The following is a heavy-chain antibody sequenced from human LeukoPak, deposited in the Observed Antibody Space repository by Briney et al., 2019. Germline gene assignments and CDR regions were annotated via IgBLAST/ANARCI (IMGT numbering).Heavy chain of an antibody. CDR2: TYYRSKWYN. CDR1: GDSVSSNTAA. J-gene: IGHJ4*02. CDR3: ARDLLRAGMAFDY. V-gene: IGHV6-1*01. D-gene: IGHD6-13*01. Sequence: SQTLSLTCAISGDSVSSNTAAWHWIRQSPSRGLEWLGRTYYRSKWYNDYAVSVKSRITINPDTSKNQFSLQLNSVTPEDTAVYYCARDLLRAGMAFDYWGQGTLVTVSS.